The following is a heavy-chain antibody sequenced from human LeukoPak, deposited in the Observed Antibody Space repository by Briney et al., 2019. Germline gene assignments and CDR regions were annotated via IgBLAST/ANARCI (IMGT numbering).Heavy chain of an antibody. CDR1: GFTFSSYS. J-gene: IGHJ4*02. V-gene: IGHV3-21*01. CDR2: ISTSSTYI. D-gene: IGHD1-20*01. Sequence: PGGSLRLSCAASGFTFSSYSMNWVRQAPGKGLEWVSSISTSSTYIYYADSVKGRFTISRDNAKNSLYLQMNSLRAEDTAVYYCARDPPFIIGTAFFDYWGQGTLVTVSS. CDR3: ARDPPFIIGTAFFDY.